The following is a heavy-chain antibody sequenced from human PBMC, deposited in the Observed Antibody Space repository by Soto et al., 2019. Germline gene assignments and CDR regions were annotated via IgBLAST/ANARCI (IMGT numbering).Heavy chain of an antibody. CDR1: GGSISSGGTGSY. CDR3: ASGHDAYKARN. CDR2: IYYTGNT. J-gene: IGHJ4*02. V-gene: IGHV4-31*03. D-gene: IGHD1-1*01. Sequence: QVQLQESGPGLVKPSQTLSLTCTVSGGSISSGGTGSYWTWIRQLPGKGLEWIGYIYYTGNTYYNPSLQSRPTISIDTSENQFSVQLTSVAAADTAVYFCASGHDAYKARNWGQGTLVIGSS.